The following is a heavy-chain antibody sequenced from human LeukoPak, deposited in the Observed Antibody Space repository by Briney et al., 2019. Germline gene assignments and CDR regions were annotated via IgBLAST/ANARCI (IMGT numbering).Heavy chain of an antibody. CDR2: IKQDGSEK. D-gene: IGHD1-14*01. V-gene: IGHV3-7*01. Sequence: GGSLRLSCAASGFTFSSYWMSWVRQAPGKGLEWVANIKQDGSEKYYVDSVKGRFTISRDNAKNSLYLQMNSLRAEDTAVYYCAKAAGSLGMDDAFDIWGQGTMVTVSS. CDR1: GFTFSSYW. CDR3: AKAAGSLGMDDAFDI. J-gene: IGHJ3*02.